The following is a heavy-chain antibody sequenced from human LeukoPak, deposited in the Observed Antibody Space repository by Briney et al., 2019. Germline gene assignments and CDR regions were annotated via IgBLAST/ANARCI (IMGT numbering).Heavy chain of an antibody. Sequence: PGRSLRLSCAASGFTFSSYGMHWVRQAPGKGLEWVAAISYDGNNKYYPDSVKGRITISRDNSKNTLYLQMNSLGAEDTAVYYCAKSPTFGGVIVSVGAHWGQGTLVTVSS. CDR1: GFTFSSYG. V-gene: IGHV3-30*18. CDR2: ISYDGNNK. CDR3: AKSPTFGGVIVSVGAH. J-gene: IGHJ4*02. D-gene: IGHD3-16*02.